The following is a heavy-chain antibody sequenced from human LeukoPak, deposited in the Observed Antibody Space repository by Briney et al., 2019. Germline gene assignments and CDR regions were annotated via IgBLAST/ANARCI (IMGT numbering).Heavy chain of an antibody. V-gene: IGHV3-9*01. CDR2: ISWNSGSI. CDR1: GFTFDDYA. J-gene: IGHJ4*02. Sequence: PGGSLRLSCAASGFTFDDYAMHWVRQAPGKGLEWVSGISWNSGSIGYADSVKGRFTISRDNAKNSLYLQMNSLRAEDTALYYCAKDRGSGYSYGLDYWGQGTLVTVSS. D-gene: IGHD5-18*01. CDR3: AKDRGSGYSYGLDY.